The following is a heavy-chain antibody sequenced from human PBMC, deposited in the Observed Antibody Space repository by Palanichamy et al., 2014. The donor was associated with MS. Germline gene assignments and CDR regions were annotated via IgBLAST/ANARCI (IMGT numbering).Heavy chain of an antibody. J-gene: IGHJ6*02. V-gene: IGHV1-24*01. CDR2: LILKMVET. Sequence: QVQLVQSGAEVKKPGASVKVSCKVSGYTSLNYPCTGCDRLLEKGLSGWEVLILKMVETIYAQKFQGRVTMTEDTSTDTAYMELSSLRSEDTAVYYCATPVGRQQLVRYWYYYYGMDVWGQGTTVTVSS. CDR1: GYTSLNYP. CDR3: ATPVGRQQLVRYWYYYYGMDV. D-gene: IGHD6-13*01.